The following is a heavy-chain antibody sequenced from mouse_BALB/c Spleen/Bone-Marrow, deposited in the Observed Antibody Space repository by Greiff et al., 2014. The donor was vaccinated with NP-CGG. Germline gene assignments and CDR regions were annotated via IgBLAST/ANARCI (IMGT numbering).Heavy chain of an antibody. V-gene: IGHV5-17*02. J-gene: IGHJ2*01. D-gene: IGHD1-1*01. CDR1: GFTFSSFG. CDR2: ISSGSSTI. Sequence: EVQLQQSGGGLAQPGGSRKLSCAASGFTFSSFGMHWVRQAPEKGLEWVAYISSGSSTIYYADTVMGRFTISRDNPKNTLFLQMTSLRSEDTAMYYCARSGSSSGYFDYWGQGTTLTVSS. CDR3: ARSGSSSGYFDY.